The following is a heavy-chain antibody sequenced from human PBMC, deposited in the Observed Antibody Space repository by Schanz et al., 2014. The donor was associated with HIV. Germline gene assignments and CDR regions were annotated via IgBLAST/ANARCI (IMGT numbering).Heavy chain of an antibody. CDR3: AKVPVAHYYYGMDV. Sequence: EVQLLESGGGLVQPGGSLRLSCAASGFTFSSYAMSWVRQAPGKGLEWVSAISGSSITYSADSVKGRFTISRDNSKNTLFLQMNSLRVEDTAVYYCAKVPVAHYYYGMDVWGQGTTVTVSS. CDR1: GFTFSSYA. J-gene: IGHJ6*02. V-gene: IGHV3-23*01. CDR2: ISGSSIT.